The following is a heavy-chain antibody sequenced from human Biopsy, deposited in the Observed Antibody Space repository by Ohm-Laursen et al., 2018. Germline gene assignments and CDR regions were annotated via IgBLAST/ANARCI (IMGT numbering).Heavy chain of an antibody. CDR2: INPNSGNA. J-gene: IGHJ6*02. CDR1: GYTFAGFY. CDR3: ARVPAYPSIDGYYGLDL. Sequence: ASVKVSCKASGYTFAGFYLHWVRQAPGHGLEWMGWINPNSGNANYAQSFQGRLTVTRDTSISTAYMELTSLTFDDTAIYYCARVPAYPSIDGYYGLDLWGQGTTVIVSS. D-gene: IGHD3-9*01. V-gene: IGHV1-2*02.